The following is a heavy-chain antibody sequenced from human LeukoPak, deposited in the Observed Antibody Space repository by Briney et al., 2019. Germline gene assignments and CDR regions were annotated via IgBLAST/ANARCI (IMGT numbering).Heavy chain of an antibody. J-gene: IGHJ4*02. CDR3: ASHSGWSDY. V-gene: IGHV4-59*01. D-gene: IGHD6-19*01. CDR2: IYYSGST. Sequence: SETLSLTCTVSGGSISSYYWSWIRQPPGKGLEWIGYIYYSGSTNYNPSLKSRGTISVDTSKNQFSLKLSSVTAADTAVYYCASHSGWSDYWGQGTLVTVSS. CDR1: GGSISSYY.